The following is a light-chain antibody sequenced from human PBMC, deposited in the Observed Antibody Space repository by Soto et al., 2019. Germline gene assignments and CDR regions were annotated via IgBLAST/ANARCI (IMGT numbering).Light chain of an antibody. CDR3: HQTYIAPAT. J-gene: IGKJ1*01. Sequence: DIQVTQSPSSLSASVGDRVTITCRASQSINNCLSWFQQKPGQAPKLLIYAASSLQSGVPSRFSGSGSGTDFILTIDSLQPEDFATYFCHQTYIAPATFGQGTKVGVK. CDR2: AAS. CDR1: QSINNC. V-gene: IGKV1-39*01.